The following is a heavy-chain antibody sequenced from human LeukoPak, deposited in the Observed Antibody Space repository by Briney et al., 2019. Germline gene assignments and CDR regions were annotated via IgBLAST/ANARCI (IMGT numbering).Heavy chain of an antibody. CDR2: TRNKANSYTT. Sequence: PGGSLRLSCAASGFTFSDHYMDWVRQAPGKGLEWVGRTRNKANSYTTEYAASVKGRFTISRDDSKNSLYLQMNSLKTEDTAVYYCARSRPFDYYYGMDVWGQGTTVTVSS. CDR1: GFTFSDHY. J-gene: IGHJ6*02. CDR3: ARSRPFDYYYGMDV. D-gene: IGHD2/OR15-2a*01. V-gene: IGHV3-72*01.